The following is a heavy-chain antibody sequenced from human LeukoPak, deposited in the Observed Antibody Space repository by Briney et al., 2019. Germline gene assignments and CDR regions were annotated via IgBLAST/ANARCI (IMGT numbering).Heavy chain of an antibody. J-gene: IGHJ4*02. Sequence: GGSLRLSCAASGFTFSSYWMHWVRQAPGKGLVWVSRVNPQGSGTSYTDSVKGRFAISRDNSKNTLYLQMNSLRAEDTAVYYCAKVPGGYYEYWGQGTQVTVSS. CDR2: VNPQGSGT. D-gene: IGHD1-26*01. V-gene: IGHV3-74*01. CDR1: GFTFSSYW. CDR3: AKVPGGYYEY.